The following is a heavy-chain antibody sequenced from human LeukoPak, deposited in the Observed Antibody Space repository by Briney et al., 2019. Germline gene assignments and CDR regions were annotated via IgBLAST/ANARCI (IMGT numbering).Heavy chain of an antibody. V-gene: IGHV1-2*02. CDR1: GYTFTGYY. Sequence: ASVKVSCKASGYTFTGYYMHWVRQAPGQGLEWMGWINPNSGGTNYAQKFQGRVTLTRDTSISTAYMELSRLRSDDTAVYYCAVDISSGWSFDYWGQGTLVPVSS. CDR3: AVDISSGWSFDY. CDR2: INPNSGGT. D-gene: IGHD6-19*01. J-gene: IGHJ4*02.